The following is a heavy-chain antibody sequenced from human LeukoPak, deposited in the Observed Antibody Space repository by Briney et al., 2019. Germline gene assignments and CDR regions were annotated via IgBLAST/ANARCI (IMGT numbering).Heavy chain of an antibody. D-gene: IGHD3-10*01. Sequence: ASVKVSCKASGYTFTSYDINWVRQATGQGPEWMGWMNPGSGNTGYAQGFQGRVTMTRDTSTNTAYLEPSSLRSEDTAVYYCATHTYYYSSGSFAYWGQGTLVTVSS. CDR1: GYTFTSYD. CDR3: ATHTYYYSSGSFAY. V-gene: IGHV1-8*01. J-gene: IGHJ4*02. CDR2: MNPGSGNT.